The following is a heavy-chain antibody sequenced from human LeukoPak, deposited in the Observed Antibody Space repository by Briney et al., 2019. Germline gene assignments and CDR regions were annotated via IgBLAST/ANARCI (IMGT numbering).Heavy chain of an antibody. CDR1: GFTVSSNY. D-gene: IGHD4-17*01. J-gene: IGHJ4*02. CDR2: IYSGGST. Sequence: GGSLRLSCAASGFTVSSNYMSWVRQAPGKGLEWVSVIYSGGSTYYADSVKGRFTISRDNSKNTLYLQMNSLRAEDTAVYYCAKDHRGVTTGSYYFDYWGQGTLVTVSS. V-gene: IGHV3-66*01. CDR3: AKDHRGVTTGSYYFDY.